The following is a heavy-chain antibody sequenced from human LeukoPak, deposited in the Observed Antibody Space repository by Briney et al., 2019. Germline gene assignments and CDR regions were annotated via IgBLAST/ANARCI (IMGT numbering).Heavy chain of an antibody. CDR2: IIPIFGTA. V-gene: IGHV1-69*05. CDR3: ARRGIRFDSSGWYNY. CDR1: GGTFSSYA. J-gene: IGHJ4*02. Sequence: SVKVSCKASGGTFSSYAISWVRQAPGQGLEWMGGIIPIFGTANYAQKFQGRVTITTDESTSTAYMELSSLRSEDTAVYYCARRGIRFDSSGWYNYWGQGTLVTVSS. D-gene: IGHD6-19*01.